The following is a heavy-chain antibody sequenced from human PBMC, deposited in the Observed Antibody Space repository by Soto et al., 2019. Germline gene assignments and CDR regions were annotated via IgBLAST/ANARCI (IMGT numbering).Heavy chain of an antibody. J-gene: IGHJ5*02. CDR2: IIPIIGVT. V-gene: IGHV1-69*17. CDR3: ARESLGARGADR. Sequence: QVQLVQSGAEVKRPGSSVKVSCESSGDTFNSYVISWVRQAPGQGLEWMGGIIPIIGVTHYAQKFQGRVTIGALSSTGTACMELPNLGVEDTALYYCARESLGARGADRWGEGTLVTVSS. CDR1: GDTFNSYV. D-gene: IGHD3-16*01.